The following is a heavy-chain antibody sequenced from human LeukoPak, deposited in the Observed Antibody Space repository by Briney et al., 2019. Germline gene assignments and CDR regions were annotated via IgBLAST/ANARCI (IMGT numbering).Heavy chain of an antibody. V-gene: IGHV3-30-3*01. Sequence: PGGSLRLSCAASGFTFSSYAMHWVRQAPGKGLEWVALISYDGSNKYYADSVKGRFTISRDNSKNTLYLQMNSLRPEDTAVYYCARESSRYCSGGNCYGNDYWGQGTLVTVSS. CDR3: ARESSRYCSGGNCYGNDY. J-gene: IGHJ4*02. CDR2: ISYDGSNK. CDR1: GFTFSSYA. D-gene: IGHD2-15*01.